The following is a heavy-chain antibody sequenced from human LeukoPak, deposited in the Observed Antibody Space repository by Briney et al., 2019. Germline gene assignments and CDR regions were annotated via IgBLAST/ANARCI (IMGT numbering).Heavy chain of an antibody. CDR3: ARAGGYCSGGSCYIPFDY. CDR1: GGSISSGGYS. J-gene: IGHJ4*02. D-gene: IGHD2-15*01. Sequence: PSETLSLTCAVSGGSISSGGYSWSWIRQPPGTGLEWIGYIYHSGRTYYNPSLKSRVTISVDRSKNQFSLKLSSVTAADTAVYYCARAGGYCSGGSCYIPFDYWGQGTLVTVSS. V-gene: IGHV4-30-2*01. CDR2: IYHSGRT.